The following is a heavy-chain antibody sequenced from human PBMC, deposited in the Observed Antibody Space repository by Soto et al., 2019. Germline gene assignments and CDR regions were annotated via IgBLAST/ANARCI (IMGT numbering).Heavy chain of an antibody. D-gene: IGHD3-3*01. CDR2: IYYSGST. V-gene: IGHV4-39*01. Sequence: TSETLSLTCTVSGGSISSSSYYWGWIRQPPGKGLEWIGSIYYSGSTYYNPSLKSRVTISVDTSKNQFSLKLSSVTAADTAVYYCARLKYDFMRGVYMDVWGKGTTVTVSS. CDR1: GGSISSSSYY. J-gene: IGHJ6*03. CDR3: ARLKYDFMRGVYMDV.